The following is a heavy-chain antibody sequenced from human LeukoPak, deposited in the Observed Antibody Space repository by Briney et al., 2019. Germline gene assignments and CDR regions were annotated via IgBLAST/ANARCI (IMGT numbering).Heavy chain of an antibody. V-gene: IGHV4-59*01. J-gene: IGHJ4*02. CDR1: GGSISSYY. CDR2: IYYSGST. CDR3: ARDYYGSGDFDY. D-gene: IGHD3-10*01. Sequence: SETLSLTCTVSGGSISSYYWSWIRQPPEKGLEWIGYIYYSGSTNYNPSLKSRVTISVDTSKNQFSLKLSSVTAADTAVYYCARDYYGSGDFDYWGQGTLVTVSS.